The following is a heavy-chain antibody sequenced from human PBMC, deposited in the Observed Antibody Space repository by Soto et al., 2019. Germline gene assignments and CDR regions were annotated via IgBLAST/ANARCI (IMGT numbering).Heavy chain of an antibody. CDR1: GGSISSYY. Sequence: PSETRSLTCTVSGGSISSYYWSWIRQPPGKGLEWIGYIYYSGSTNYNPSLKSRVTISVDTSKNQFSLKLSSVTAADTAVYYRARAWQYSSGFFDYWGQGTLVTVSS. V-gene: IGHV4-59*01. J-gene: IGHJ4*02. D-gene: IGHD6-19*01. CDR2: IYYSGST. CDR3: ARAWQYSSGFFDY.